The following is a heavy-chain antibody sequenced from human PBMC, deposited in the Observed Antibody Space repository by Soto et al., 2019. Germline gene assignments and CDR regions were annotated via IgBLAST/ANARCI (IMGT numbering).Heavy chain of an antibody. J-gene: IGHJ4*02. CDR3: AKDSLDRATPWWEY. Sequence: HPGGSLRLSCAASGFIFSSYAMSWVRQAPGKGLEWVSAISGSGGYTYYADSVKGRFTISRDISRNTLWLQMNSLRAEDTALYYCAKDSLDRATPWWEYWGQGTLVTVSS. CDR2: ISGSGGYT. CDR1: GFIFSSYA. V-gene: IGHV3-23*01. D-gene: IGHD1-26*01.